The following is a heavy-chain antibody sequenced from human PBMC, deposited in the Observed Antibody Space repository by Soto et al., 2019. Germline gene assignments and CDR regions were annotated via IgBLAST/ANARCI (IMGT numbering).Heavy chain of an antibody. CDR1: GYTFTGYY. CDR2: INPNSGGT. CDR3: ASERVLRYFDWTRYGMDV. V-gene: IGHV1-2*02. J-gene: IGHJ6*02. Sequence: ASVKVSCKASGYTFTGYYMHWVRQAPGQGLEWMGWINPNSGGTNYAQKFQGRVTMTRDTSISTAYMELSRLRSDDTAVYYCASERVLRYFDWTRYGMDVWGQGTTVTVSS. D-gene: IGHD3-9*01.